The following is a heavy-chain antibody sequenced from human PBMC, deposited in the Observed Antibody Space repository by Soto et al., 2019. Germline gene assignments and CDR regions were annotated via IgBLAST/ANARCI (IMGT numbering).Heavy chain of an antibody. Sequence: QVQLVESGGGVVQPGMSLRLSCAASGFTFSSYAMQWVRQAPGKGLEWVALMSYDGTNEYYADSVKGRFTISRDNSKNPLFLQIHVLRAEDTAVYYCGKDLHHSSAYFFTVRLNAMDVWGQGTTVTVSS. CDR3: GKDLHHSSAYFFTVRLNAMDV. CDR2: MSYDGTNE. V-gene: IGHV3-30*18. CDR1: GFTFSSYA. D-gene: IGHD3-22*01. J-gene: IGHJ6*01.